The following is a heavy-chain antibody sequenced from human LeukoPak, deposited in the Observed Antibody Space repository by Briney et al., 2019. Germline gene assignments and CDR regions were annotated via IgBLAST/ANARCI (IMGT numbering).Heavy chain of an antibody. CDR3: ARDSWNYHGSGTYYPDLFDY. Sequence: GGSLRLSCVASQFTFSSYAMHWVRQAPGKGLEWVAVISFDGGNKYYADSVKGRFTISRDNSMDTLYLQMNSLKTDDTAVYYCARDSWNYHGSGTYYPDLFDYWGQGTLVTVSS. CDR1: QFTFSSYA. J-gene: IGHJ4*02. V-gene: IGHV3-30-3*01. CDR2: ISFDGGNK. D-gene: IGHD3-10*01.